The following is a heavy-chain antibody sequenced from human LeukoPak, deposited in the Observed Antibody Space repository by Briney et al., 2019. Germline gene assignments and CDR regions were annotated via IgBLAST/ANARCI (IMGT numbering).Heavy chain of an antibody. CDR1: GFTFSSYG. V-gene: IGHV3-23*01. CDR2: ISGSGGST. J-gene: IGHJ4*02. D-gene: IGHD4-17*01. CDR3: AKDTDYGDYVYYFDY. Sequence: GGSLGLSCAASGFTFSSYGMSWVRQAPGKGLEWVSAISGSGGSTYYADSVKGRFTISRDNSKNTLYLQMNSLRAEDTAVYYCAKDTDYGDYVYYFDYWGQGTLVTVSS.